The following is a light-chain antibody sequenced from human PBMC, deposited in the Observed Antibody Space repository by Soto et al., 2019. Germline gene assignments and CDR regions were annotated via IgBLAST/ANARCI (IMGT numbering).Light chain of an antibody. J-gene: IGKJ1*01. Sequence: DIQMTQSPSTLSGSVGDRVTITCRASQSISSWLAWYQQKPGKAPNLLIHKASHLESGVPSRFSGSGSGTEFTLTISSLQPGDFASYYCKHYNTYPWTFGQGIKVDI. CDR3: KHYNTYPWT. V-gene: IGKV1-5*03. CDR2: KAS. CDR1: QSISSW.